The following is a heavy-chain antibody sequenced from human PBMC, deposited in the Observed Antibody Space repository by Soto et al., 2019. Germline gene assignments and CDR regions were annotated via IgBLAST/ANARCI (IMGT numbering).Heavy chain of an antibody. CDR1: GYTFTSYG. CDR3: ARGRYGDY. D-gene: IGHD1-1*01. CDR2: ISAHNGNT. J-gene: IGHJ4*02. V-gene: IGHV1-18*01. Sequence: QGHLVQSGPEVKKPGASVRVSCKASGYTFTSYGITWARQAPGQGLEWMGWISAHNGNTDYAQKLQGRVIVTRDTSTSTAYMELRSLRSDDTAVYYCARGRYGDYWGQGALVTVSS.